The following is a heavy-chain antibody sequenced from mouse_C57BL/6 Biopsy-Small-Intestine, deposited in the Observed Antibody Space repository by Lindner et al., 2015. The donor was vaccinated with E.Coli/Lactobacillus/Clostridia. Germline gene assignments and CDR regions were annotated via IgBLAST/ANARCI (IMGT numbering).Heavy chain of an antibody. CDR2: INPSTGGT. V-gene: IGHV1-42*01. Sequence: VQLQESGPELVKPGASVKISCKASDYSFTGYYMNWVKQSPEKSLEWIGEINPSTGGTTYNQKFKAKATLTVDKSSSTAYMELRSLTSEDSAVYYCAREGSWFAYWGQGTLVTVSA. CDR3: AREGSWFAY. J-gene: IGHJ3*01. CDR1: DYSFTGYY.